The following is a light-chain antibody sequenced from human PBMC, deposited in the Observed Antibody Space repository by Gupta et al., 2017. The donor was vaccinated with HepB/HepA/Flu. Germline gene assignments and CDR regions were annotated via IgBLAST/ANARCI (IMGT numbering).Light chain of an antibody. J-gene: IGKJ4*01. V-gene: IGKV1-39*01. CDR1: QNISSY. Sequence: DMQMTHSPSSLPASVGDRVTVTCRASQNISSYLNWYQQKPGEVPKLLIYDASSGQSGVPSRFSGSRSGTDFILTIRRLQPEDFASYYCQHSDSGPLTFGGGTRVE. CDR3: QHSDSGPLT. CDR2: DAS.